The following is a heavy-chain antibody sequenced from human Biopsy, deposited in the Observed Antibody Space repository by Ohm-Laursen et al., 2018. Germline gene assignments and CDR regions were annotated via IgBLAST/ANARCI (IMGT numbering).Heavy chain of an antibody. J-gene: IGHJ6*02. D-gene: IGHD2/OR15-2a*01. Sequence: TLSLTCPVSGGSISSDYWSWIRQTPGKGLEWIGYIYYSGSTNYNPSLKSRVTISVDTSKNQFSLRLNSVTAADTAVYYCARATNSTGWPYYYFYGMDVWGQGTTVTVPS. CDR2: IYYSGST. CDR1: GGSISSDY. CDR3: ARATNSTGWPYYYFYGMDV. V-gene: IGHV4-59*01.